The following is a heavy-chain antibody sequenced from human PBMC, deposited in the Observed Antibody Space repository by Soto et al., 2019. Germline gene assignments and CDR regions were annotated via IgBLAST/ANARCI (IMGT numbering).Heavy chain of an antibody. J-gene: IGHJ4*02. V-gene: IGHV1-2*04. Sequence: ASVKVSCKTSGYSFTDYKLHWVRQAPGQGLEWMGWVDPNGGGSNSAQKFQGSVTMTWDTSITTAYLDLTRLTTNDTATYFCATWVDYGDYADFDYWGQG. CDR3: ATWVDYGDYADFDY. D-gene: IGHD4-17*01. CDR1: GYSFTDYK. CDR2: VDPNGGGS.